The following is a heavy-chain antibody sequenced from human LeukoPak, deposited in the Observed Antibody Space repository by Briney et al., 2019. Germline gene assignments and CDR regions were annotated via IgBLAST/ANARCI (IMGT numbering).Heavy chain of an antibody. CDR2: ISSNGDSP. D-gene: IGHD2-15*01. J-gene: IGHJ4*02. Sequence: TGGSLRLSCAASGFTFNTYAMQWVRQAPGKGLEYVAAISSNGDSPYYANSVKGRLTISRDNSKNTLYLQMVSLRIEDMGVYYCARPDSGPSFPPDYWGQGTLVTVSS. CDR1: GFTFNTYA. V-gene: IGHV3-64*01. CDR3: ARPDSGPSFPPDY.